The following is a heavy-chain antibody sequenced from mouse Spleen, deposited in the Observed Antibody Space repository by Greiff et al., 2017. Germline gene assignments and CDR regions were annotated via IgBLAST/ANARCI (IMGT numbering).Heavy chain of an antibody. J-gene: IGHJ4*01. D-gene: IGHD2-3*01. CDR1: GYSITSGYY. V-gene: IGHV3-6*02. Sequence: EVKLMESGPGLVKPSQSLSLTCSVTGYSITSGYYWNWIRQFPGNKLEWMGYISYDGSNNYNPSLKNRISITRDTSKNQFFLKLNSVTTEDTATYYCAREDYDGTFYAMDYWGQGTSVTVSS. CDR2: ISYDGSN. CDR3: AREDYDGTFYAMDY.